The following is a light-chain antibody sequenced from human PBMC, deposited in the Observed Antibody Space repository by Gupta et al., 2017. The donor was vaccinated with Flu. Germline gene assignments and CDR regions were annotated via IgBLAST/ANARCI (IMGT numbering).Light chain of an antibody. V-gene: IGLV2-11*01. J-gene: IGLJ2*01. CDR3: SSYAGIDNFVI. CDR1: SSDFV. Sequence: QTALTQPRSVSGSPGQSVTISCSGASSDFVAWYRQHPGKAPTFIIIDGTKRPPGVPNRFSGSKSGNTASLTISELQAEDEADYYCSSYAGIDNFVIFGGGTKLTVL. CDR2: DGT.